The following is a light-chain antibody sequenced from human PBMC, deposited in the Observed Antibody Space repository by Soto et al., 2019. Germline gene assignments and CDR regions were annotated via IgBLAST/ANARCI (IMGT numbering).Light chain of an antibody. Sequence: DLQMTQSPSAMSASVGDRVTITCRASQGISNYLVWFQQEPGKVPERLIYAASSLQSGVPSRFSGSGSGTEFTLTISSLQPEDFATYYCLQHNSYPWTFGQGTKVEIK. CDR2: AAS. V-gene: IGKV1-17*03. CDR1: QGISNY. J-gene: IGKJ1*01. CDR3: LQHNSYPWT.